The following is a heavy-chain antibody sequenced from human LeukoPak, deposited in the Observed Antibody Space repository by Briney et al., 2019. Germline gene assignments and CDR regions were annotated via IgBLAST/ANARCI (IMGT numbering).Heavy chain of an antibody. CDR3: ALNYGGNSLGDPFDI. CDR1: GGSISSGNYY. D-gene: IGHD4-23*01. Sequence: PSETLSLTCSVSGGSISSGNYYWSWIRQPPGKGLEWIGHIYYSGSTYYNPSLKSRLTMSVDTSKNQFSLKLSSVTAADTAVYYCALNYGGNSLGDPFDIWGQGTMVTVSS. V-gene: IGHV4-30-4*08. CDR2: IYYSGST. J-gene: IGHJ3*02.